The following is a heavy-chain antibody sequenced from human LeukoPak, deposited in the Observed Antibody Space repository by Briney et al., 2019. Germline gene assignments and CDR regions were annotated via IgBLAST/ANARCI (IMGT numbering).Heavy chain of an antibody. D-gene: IGHD5-24*01. CDR3: ARGEIDAPDFDQ. V-gene: IGHV1-2*02. CDR1: GYIFTAYY. J-gene: IGHJ4*02. CDR2: INANSGGI. Sequence: GASVKVSCKASGYIFTAYYMHWVRQAPGQGLEWMGWINANSGGINYAQKFQGRVTMTRDTSITTACMEVSGLRSDDRAVYFCARGEIDAPDFDQWGQGTLVTVSS.